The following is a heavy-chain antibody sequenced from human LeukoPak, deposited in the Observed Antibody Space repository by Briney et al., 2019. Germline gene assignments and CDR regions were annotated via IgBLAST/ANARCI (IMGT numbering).Heavy chain of an antibody. V-gene: IGHV4-59*11. D-gene: IGHD5-12*01. J-gene: IGHJ4*02. Sequence: PSETLSLTCTVSGGSISSHYWSWIRQTPGKGLEWIGYIYYTGSTNYNPSLKSRVTISVDTSKNQFSLKLSSVTAADTAVYYCARAPYLIVATEGPIFDWGQGTLVTVSS. CDR1: GGSISSHY. CDR2: IYYTGST. CDR3: ARAPYLIVATEGPIFD.